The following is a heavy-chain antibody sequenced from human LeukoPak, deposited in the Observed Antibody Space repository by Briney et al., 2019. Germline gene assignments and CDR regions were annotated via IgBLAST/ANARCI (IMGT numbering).Heavy chain of an antibody. CDR1: GGSISSGGYS. CDR3: GRGGYCSGGSCYWFDP. D-gene: IGHD2-15*01. Sequence: SETLSLTCAVSGGSISSGGYSWSWIRQPPGKGLEWIGYIYHSGSTYYNPSLKSRVTISVDRSKNQFSLKLSSVTASDTAVYYCGRGGYCSGGSCYWFDPWGQGTLVTVSS. CDR2: IYHSGST. V-gene: IGHV4-30-2*01. J-gene: IGHJ5*02.